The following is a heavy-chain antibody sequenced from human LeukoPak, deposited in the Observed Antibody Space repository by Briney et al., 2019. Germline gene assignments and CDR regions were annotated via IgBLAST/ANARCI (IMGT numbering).Heavy chain of an antibody. CDR1: GFTFSTYT. J-gene: IGHJ4*02. V-gene: IGHV3-21*01. Sequence: PGGSLRLSCAASGFTFSTYTMNWVRQAPGKGLQWVSSISSSSSYIYYADSVKGRFTISRDNAQNPLYLQMNSLRAEDTAVYYCARGGYCSGGSCGTDYWGQGTLVTVSS. CDR3: ARGGYCSGGSCGTDY. D-gene: IGHD2-15*01. CDR2: ISSSSSYI.